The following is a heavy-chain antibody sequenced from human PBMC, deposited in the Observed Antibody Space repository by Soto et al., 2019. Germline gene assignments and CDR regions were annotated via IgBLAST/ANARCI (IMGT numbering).Heavy chain of an antibody. CDR1: GGSISSGRYD. Sequence: KPSETLSLTCTISGGSISSGRYDWSWIRQAPGKGLEWIGYIQNSGTTNYNSPLKSRATISVDRSKNQFSLKLSSVTAADTAVYYCGRKDNNGAWDLWYWGQGISVTVSS. D-gene: IGHD2-8*01. V-gene: IGHV4-61*01. CDR2: IQNSGTT. CDR3: GRKDNNGAWDLWY. J-gene: IGHJ4*02.